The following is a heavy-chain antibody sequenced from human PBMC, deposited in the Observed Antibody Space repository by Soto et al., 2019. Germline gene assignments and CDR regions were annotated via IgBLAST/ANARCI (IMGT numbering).Heavy chain of an antibody. D-gene: IGHD6-13*01. CDR2: SYSSGST. V-gene: IGHV4-59*11. CDR3: ARGDSTTHGDSFDI. CDR1: GVSIKSHY. Sequence: NPSETLSLTCNVSGVSIKSHYWAWIRQPPGKGLEWIGYSYSSGSTNYNPSLKSRVTISVDTPKNQFSLQLTYVTAADTAVYYCARGDSTTHGDSFDIWGQGTMVTVSS. J-gene: IGHJ3*02.